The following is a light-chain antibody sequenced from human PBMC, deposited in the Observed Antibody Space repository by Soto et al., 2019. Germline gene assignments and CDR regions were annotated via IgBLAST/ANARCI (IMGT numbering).Light chain of an antibody. CDR2: DVS. CDR3: SAYTSSSLVV. V-gene: IGLV2-14*01. CDR1: SSDVGGYNY. Sequence: QSALTQPASVSGSPGPSITLSCTGTSSDVGGYNYVSWYQQHPGKAPKLMIYDVSNRPSGVSNRFSGSKSGNKASLTSSGLHAEDEADYYCSAYTSSSLVVFGGGTKLTVL. J-gene: IGLJ2*01.